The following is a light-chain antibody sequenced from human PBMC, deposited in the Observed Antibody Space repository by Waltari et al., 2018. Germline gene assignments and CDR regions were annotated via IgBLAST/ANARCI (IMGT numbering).Light chain of an antibody. CDR1: EWGNKY. CDR2: QDN. Sequence: SYDLPQPPSVSVSPRQTATIPRSGDEWGNKYVCWYQQKPGEAPLMGIHQDNKRPAGVPERFLGSNPGNHGPLALSEAQPMEEADYYCQTWDNTVHVVFGGGTKLTVL. CDR3: QTWDNTVHVV. V-gene: IGLV3-1*01. J-gene: IGLJ2*01.